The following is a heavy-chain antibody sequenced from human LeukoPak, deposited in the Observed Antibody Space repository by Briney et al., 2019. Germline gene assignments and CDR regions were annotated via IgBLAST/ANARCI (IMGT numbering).Heavy chain of an antibody. CDR2: ISGSGGST. D-gene: IGHD2-21*01. CDR3: AKQKDIVVVIATFDY. J-gene: IGHJ4*02. Sequence: GGSLRLSCAGSGFSFSSAWMTWVRQAPGKGLEWVSAISGSGGSTYYADSVKGRFTISRDNSKNTLYLQMNSLRAEDTAVYYCAKQKDIVVVIATFDYWGQGTLVTVSS. CDR1: GFSFSSAW. V-gene: IGHV3-23*01.